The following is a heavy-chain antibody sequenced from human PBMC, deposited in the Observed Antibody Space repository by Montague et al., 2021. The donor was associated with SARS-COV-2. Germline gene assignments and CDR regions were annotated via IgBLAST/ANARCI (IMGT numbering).Heavy chain of an antibody. J-gene: IGHJ4*02. V-gene: IGHV6-1*01. CDR2: TYYRSKWYN. D-gene: IGHD2-2*01. CDR3: ARIPVGSKYYFDF. Sequence: CAISGDSDSINRAARNWVRQSPSRGFQWLGRTYYRSKWYNDYAESVKSRITIDPDTSKHQFSLHLNSVTPEDTAVYYCARIPVGSKYYFDFWGQGTLVTVSS. CDR1: GDSDSINRAA.